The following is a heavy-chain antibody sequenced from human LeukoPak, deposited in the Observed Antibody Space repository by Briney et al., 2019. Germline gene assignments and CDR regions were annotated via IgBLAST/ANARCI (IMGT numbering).Heavy chain of an antibody. V-gene: IGHV3-48*04. D-gene: IGHD6-6*01. CDR2: ISSSGNTI. CDR3: ARGPSIAARYDAFDI. Sequence: GGSLRLSCAASGFTFSSYSMNWVRQAPGKGLGWVSYISSSGNTISYADSVKGRSTISRDNAKNSLYLQVISLRAEDTAVYYCARGPSIAARYDAFDIWGQGTMVTVSS. J-gene: IGHJ3*02. CDR1: GFTFSSYS.